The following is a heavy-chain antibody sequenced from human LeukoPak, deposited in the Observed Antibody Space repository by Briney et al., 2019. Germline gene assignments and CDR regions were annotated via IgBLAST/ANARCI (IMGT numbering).Heavy chain of an antibody. J-gene: IGHJ5*02. Sequence: ASVKVSCKASGYTFTSYGISWVRQAPGQGLEWMGWISAYNGNTNYAQKLQGRVTMTTDTSTSTAYMELRSLRSEDTAVYYCASVVVVAATEWFDPWGQGTLVTVSS. CDR1: GYTFTSYG. CDR3: ASVVVVAATEWFDP. CDR2: ISAYNGNT. D-gene: IGHD2-15*01. V-gene: IGHV1-18*01.